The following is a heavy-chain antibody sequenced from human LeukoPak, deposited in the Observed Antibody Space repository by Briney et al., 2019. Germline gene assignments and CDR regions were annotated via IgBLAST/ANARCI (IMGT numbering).Heavy chain of an antibody. Sequence: PSQTLSLTCTVSGGSISSGGYYWSWIRQLPGKGLEWIGYIYYSGNTYYNPSLKSRVTISVDKSKNQFSLKLSSVTAADTAVYYCARGAVTRYFDYWGQGTLVTVSS. CDR1: GGSISSGGYY. V-gene: IGHV4-31*03. CDR2: IYYSGNT. CDR3: ARGAVTRYFDY. J-gene: IGHJ4*02. D-gene: IGHD4-17*01.